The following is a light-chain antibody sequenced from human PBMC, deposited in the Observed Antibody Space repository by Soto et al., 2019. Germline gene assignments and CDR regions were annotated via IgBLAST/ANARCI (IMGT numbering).Light chain of an antibody. J-gene: IGLJ2*01. CDR3: SSYTSSGTL. CDR1: SSDIGGYNY. V-gene: IGLV2-14*01. Sequence: QSALTQPASVSGSPGQSITISCTGTSSDIGGYNYVSWYQQHPGKAPKLMIYEVSNRPSGVSSRFSASKSGNTASLTIAGLPAEDEADYCCSSYTSSGTLFGGGTKVTVL. CDR2: EVS.